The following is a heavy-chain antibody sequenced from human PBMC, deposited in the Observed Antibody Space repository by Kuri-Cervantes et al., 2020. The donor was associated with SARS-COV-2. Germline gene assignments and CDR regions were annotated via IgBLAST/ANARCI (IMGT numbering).Heavy chain of an antibody. V-gene: IGHV3-23*01. CDR1: GFTFCNFG. Sequence: GGSLRLSCAASGFTFCNFGMTWVRQAPGKGLEWVSTINGGGDPTFYADSVKGRFTISRDNSKNMLYLQMSSLRAEDTAIYYCAKGTFDIWGQGTMVTVSS. CDR2: INGGGDPT. CDR3: AKGTFDI. J-gene: IGHJ3*02.